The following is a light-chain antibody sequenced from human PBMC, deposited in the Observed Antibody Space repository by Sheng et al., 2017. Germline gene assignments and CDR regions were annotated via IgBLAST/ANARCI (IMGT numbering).Light chain of an antibody. CDR1: QGINNY. J-gene: IGKJ4*01. V-gene: IGKV1-9*01. CDR2: GAF. Sequence: IQLTQSPSSLSASVGDRVTIACRASQGINNYLAWYQQKPGKAPKLLIYGAFILHSGVPSRFSGSGSGTDFTFTISNLQPEDFATYYCQRLDDYPLTFGRRDQGGDQT. CDR3: QRLDDYPLT.